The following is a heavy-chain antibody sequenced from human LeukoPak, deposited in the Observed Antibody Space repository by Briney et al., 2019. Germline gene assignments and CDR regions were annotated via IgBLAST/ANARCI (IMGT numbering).Heavy chain of an antibody. D-gene: IGHD3-3*01. CDR2: INSDGSST. Sequence: GGSLRLSCAASGFTFSSYWMHWVRQAPGKGLVWVSRINSDGSSTSYADSVKGRFTISRGNAKNTLYLQMNSLRAEDTAVYYCARWVWSGYLRYYMDVWGKGTTVTVSS. CDR1: GFTFSSYW. J-gene: IGHJ6*03. CDR3: ARWVWSGYLRYYMDV. V-gene: IGHV3-74*01.